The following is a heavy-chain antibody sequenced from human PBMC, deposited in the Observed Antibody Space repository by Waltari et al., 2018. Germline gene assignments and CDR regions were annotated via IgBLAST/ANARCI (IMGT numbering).Heavy chain of an antibody. CDR3: ARHLELELSLGGSWFDP. V-gene: IGHV5-51*01. CDR2: SYPGDSDT. J-gene: IGHJ5*02. D-gene: IGHD1-7*01. Sequence: EVQLVQSGAEVKKPGESLKISCKGSGYSFTSYWIGWVRQMPGKGLEWMGISYPGDSDTRYSPSFQGQVTISADKSISTAYLQWSSLKASDTAMYYCARHLELELSLGGSWFDPWGQGTLVTVSS. CDR1: GYSFTSYW.